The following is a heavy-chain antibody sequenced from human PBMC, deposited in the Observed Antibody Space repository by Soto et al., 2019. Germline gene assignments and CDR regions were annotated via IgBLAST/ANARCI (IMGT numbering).Heavy chain of an antibody. CDR2: IYYSGST. D-gene: IGHD5-18*01. Sequence: SETLSLTCTVSGGSISSSSYYWGWIRQPPGKGLEWIGSIYYSGSTYYNPSLKSRVTITVDTSKKQISLKLSSVTAADTAVYYCARARIQLWLRYYYYGMDVWGQGTTVT. CDR1: GGSISSSSYY. CDR3: ARARIQLWLRYYYYGMDV. J-gene: IGHJ6*02. V-gene: IGHV4-39*01.